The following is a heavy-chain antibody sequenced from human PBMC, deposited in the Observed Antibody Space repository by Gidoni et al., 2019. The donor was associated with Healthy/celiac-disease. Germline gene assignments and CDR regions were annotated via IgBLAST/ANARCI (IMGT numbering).Heavy chain of an antibody. CDR1: GFSLSNARMG. D-gene: IGHD3-10*01. Sequence: QVTLKESGPVLVKPTETLTLTCTVSGFSLSNARMGVSWIRQPPGKALEWLAHIFSNDEKSYSTSLKSRLTISKDTSKSQVVLTMTNMDPVDTATYYCARSVGTMVRGVVYYYYGMDVWGQGTTVTVSS. CDR2: IFSNDEK. V-gene: IGHV2-26*01. J-gene: IGHJ6*02. CDR3: ARSVGTMVRGVVYYYYGMDV.